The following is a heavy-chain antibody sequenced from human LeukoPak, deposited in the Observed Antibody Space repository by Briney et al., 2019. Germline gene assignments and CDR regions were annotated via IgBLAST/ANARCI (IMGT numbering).Heavy chain of an antibody. D-gene: IGHD6-19*01. CDR3: ARVPHLAVPDIRLCYFDY. CDR2: IYRSGST. J-gene: IGHJ4*02. CDR1: GYSITDGYL. Sequence: SETLSLTCTVSGYSITDGYLWGWIRQPPGKGLEWIGSIYRSGSTYYNPSLKSRVTISVDTSKNQFSLRLSSVTAADTAVYYCARVPHLAVPDIRLCYFDYWGQGTLVTVS. V-gene: IGHV4-38-2*02.